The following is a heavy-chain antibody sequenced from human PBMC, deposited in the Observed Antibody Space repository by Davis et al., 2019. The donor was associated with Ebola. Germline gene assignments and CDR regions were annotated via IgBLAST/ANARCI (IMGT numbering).Heavy chain of an antibody. CDR3: AKFTSHWLWSPYGLDV. D-gene: IGHD3-3*01. CDR2: IYNVGST. J-gene: IGHJ6*02. CDR1: GASTKSNN. Sequence: PSETLSLTCTVSGASTKSNNWSWIRQLPGKGLEWIGYIYNVGSTDYNPSLESRVTISFDTSKSQLSLKLTSVTAADTGVYYCAKFTSHWLWSPYGLDVWGRGTTVSVSS. V-gene: IGHV4-59*13.